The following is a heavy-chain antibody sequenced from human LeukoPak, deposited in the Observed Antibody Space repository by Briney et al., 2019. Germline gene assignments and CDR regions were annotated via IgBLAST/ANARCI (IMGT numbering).Heavy chain of an antibody. J-gene: IGHJ6*02. CDR3: ARDVWDIVVVPAAIGGNYYYYGMDV. V-gene: IGHV3-30-3*01. D-gene: IGHD2-2*02. CDR1: GFTFSSCA. CDR2: ISYDGSNK. Sequence: GGSLRLSCAASGFTFSSCAMHWVRQAPGKGLEWVAVISYDGSNKYYADSVKGRFTISRDNSKNTLYLQMNSLRAEDTTVYYCARDVWDIVVVPAAIGGNYYYYGMDVWGQGTTVTVSS.